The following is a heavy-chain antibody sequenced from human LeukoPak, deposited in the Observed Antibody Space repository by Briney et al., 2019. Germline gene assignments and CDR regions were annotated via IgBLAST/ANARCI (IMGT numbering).Heavy chain of an antibody. V-gene: IGHV4-4*07. Sequence: SETLSLTCTVSGGSLSSYYWSWLRQPAGKGLEGIGRIYTSGSTNYIPSLNGRVTISVDTSKNQFSLSLSSVTAADTAGYYCARGPVVPAATGIWFDPWGRGTRVSVSS. CDR1: GGSLSSYY. J-gene: IGHJ5*02. CDR3: ARGPVVPAATGIWFDP. CDR2: IYTSGST. D-gene: IGHD2-2*01.